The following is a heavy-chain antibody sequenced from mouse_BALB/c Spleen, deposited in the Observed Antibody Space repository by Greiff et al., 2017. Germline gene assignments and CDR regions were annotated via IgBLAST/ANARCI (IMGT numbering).Heavy chain of an antibody. CDR3: TRSVYYNAMDY. Sequence: EVQLQQSGTVLARPGASVKMSCTASGYSFTSYWMHWVKQRPGQGLEWLGAIYPGNSDTSYNQKFKGKAKLTAVTSASTAYMELSSLTNEDSAVYYCTRSVYYNAMDYWGQGTSVTVSS. CDR2: IYPGNSDT. CDR1: GYSFTSYW. J-gene: IGHJ4*01. V-gene: IGHV1-5*01. D-gene: IGHD2-12*01.